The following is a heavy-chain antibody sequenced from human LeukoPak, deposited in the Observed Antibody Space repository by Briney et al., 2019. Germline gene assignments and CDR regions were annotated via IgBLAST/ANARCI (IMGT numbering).Heavy chain of an antibody. CDR2: ISGSGGST. CDR3: AVLLWFGELLRIDY. D-gene: IGHD3-10*01. V-gene: IGHV3-23*01. J-gene: IGHJ4*02. CDR1: GFTFSSYA. Sequence: GGSLRLSCAASGFTFSSYAMNWVRQAPGKGLEWVSAISGSGGSTYYADSVKGRFTISRDNSKNTLYLQMNSLRAEDTAVYYCAVLLWFGELLRIDYWGQGTLVTVSS.